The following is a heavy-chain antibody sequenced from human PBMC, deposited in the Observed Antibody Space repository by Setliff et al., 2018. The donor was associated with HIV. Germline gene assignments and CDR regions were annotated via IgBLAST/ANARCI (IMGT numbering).Heavy chain of an antibody. Sequence: PGGSLRLSCAASGFTFSNYWMYWVRQVPGKGLVGVSRINSDGSSTSYADSVTGRFTISRDNAKNTLYLQMNSVRAEDTAVYSCARQDLGAYAPLRYWGQGTLVTVSS. CDR1: GFTFSNYW. D-gene: IGHD5-12*01. CDR2: INSDGSST. V-gene: IGHV3-74*01. J-gene: IGHJ4*02. CDR3: ARQDLGAYAPLRY.